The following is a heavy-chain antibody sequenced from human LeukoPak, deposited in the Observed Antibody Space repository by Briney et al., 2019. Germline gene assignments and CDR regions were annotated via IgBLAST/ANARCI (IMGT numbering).Heavy chain of an antibody. CDR3: ATYYYDSSEEYFQH. D-gene: IGHD3-22*01. J-gene: IGHJ1*01. Sequence: SSVKVSCKASGGTFSSYAISWVRPAPGQGLEWMGRIIPIFGTANYAQKFQGRVTITADKSTGTAYMELSSLRSEDTAVYYCATYYYDSSEEYFQHWGQGTLVTVSS. CDR1: GGTFSSYA. V-gene: IGHV1-69*06. CDR2: IIPIFGTA.